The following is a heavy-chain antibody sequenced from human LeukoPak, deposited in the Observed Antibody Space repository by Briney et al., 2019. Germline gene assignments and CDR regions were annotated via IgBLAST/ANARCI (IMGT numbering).Heavy chain of an antibody. Sequence: PGGSLRLSRAASGFTFSSYSMNRVRQAPGKGLEWVSYISSSGSTIYYADSVKGRFTISRDNAKNSLYLQMNSLRAEDTAVYYCAREANDFWSGYYVGYWGQGTLVTVSS. CDR2: ISSSGSTI. CDR3: AREANDFWSGYYVGY. J-gene: IGHJ4*02. V-gene: IGHV3-48*04. CDR1: GFTFSSYS. D-gene: IGHD3-3*01.